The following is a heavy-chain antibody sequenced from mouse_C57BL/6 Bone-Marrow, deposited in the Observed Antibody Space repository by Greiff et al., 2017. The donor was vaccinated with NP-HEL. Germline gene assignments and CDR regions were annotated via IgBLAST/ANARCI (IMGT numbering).Heavy chain of an antibody. Sequence: QVHVKQPGAELVKPGASVKLSCKASGYTFTSYWMHWVKQRPGQGLEWIGMIHPNSGSTNYNEKFKSKATLTVDKSSSTAYMQLSSLTSEDSAVYYCARGDYYDYYYAMDYWGQGTSVTVSS. CDR3: ARGDYYDYYYAMDY. D-gene: IGHD2-4*01. CDR2: IHPNSGST. J-gene: IGHJ4*01. V-gene: IGHV1-64*01. CDR1: GYTFTSYW.